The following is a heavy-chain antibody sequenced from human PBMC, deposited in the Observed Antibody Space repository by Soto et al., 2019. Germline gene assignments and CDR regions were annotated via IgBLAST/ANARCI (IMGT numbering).Heavy chain of an antibody. V-gene: IGHV3-23*01. CDR2: ISGSGGST. CDR1: GFTFSSYA. D-gene: IGHD3-3*01. Sequence: PGGSLRLSCAASGFTFSSYAMSWVRQAPGKGLEWVSAISGSGGSTYYADSVKGRFTISRDNSKNTLYLQMNSLRAEDTAVYYCANPGFLEWLLSNDYYGMDVWGQGTTVTVSS. CDR3: ANPGFLEWLLSNDYYGMDV. J-gene: IGHJ6*02.